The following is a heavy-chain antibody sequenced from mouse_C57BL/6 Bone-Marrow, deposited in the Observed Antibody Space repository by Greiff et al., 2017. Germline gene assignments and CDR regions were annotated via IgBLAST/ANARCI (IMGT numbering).Heavy chain of an antibody. Sequence: VQLVESGAELARPGASVKLSCKASGYTFTSYGISWVKQRTGQGLEWIGEIYPRSGNTYYNEKFKGKATLTADKSSSTAYMELRSLTSEDSAVDFCARYYGSSSPWFAYWGQGTLVTVSA. CDR2: IYPRSGNT. D-gene: IGHD1-1*01. J-gene: IGHJ3*01. CDR3: ARYYGSSSPWFAY. CDR1: GYTFTSYG. V-gene: IGHV1-81*01.